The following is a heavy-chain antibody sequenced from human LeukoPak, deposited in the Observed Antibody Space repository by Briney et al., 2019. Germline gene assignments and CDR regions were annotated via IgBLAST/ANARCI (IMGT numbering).Heavy chain of an antibody. Sequence: SETLSLTCTVSGGSISTYYWNWIRQSPGKGLQWIGYIHYRGNTKYNPSLKSRVTISMDTPKNQFSLKLSSVTAADTAVYYCARGIAAAGTGNWFDPWGQGTLVTVSS. CDR1: GGSISTYY. V-gene: IGHV4-59*01. D-gene: IGHD6-13*01. CDR2: IHYRGNT. J-gene: IGHJ5*02. CDR3: ARGIAAAGTGNWFDP.